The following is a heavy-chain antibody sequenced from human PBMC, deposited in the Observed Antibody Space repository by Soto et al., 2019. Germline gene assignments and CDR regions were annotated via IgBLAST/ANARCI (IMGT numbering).Heavy chain of an antibody. Sequence: QVQLQESGPGLVKPSQTLSLTCTVSGGSISSGDYYWSWIRQPPGKGLEWIGYIYYSGSTYYNPSLKSRVTISVDTSKNQFSLKLSSVTAADTAVYYCAREKGYYYDSSGSVDYWGQGTLVTVSS. CDR1: GGSISSGDYY. D-gene: IGHD3-22*01. J-gene: IGHJ4*02. CDR2: IYYSGST. CDR3: AREKGYYYDSSGSVDY. V-gene: IGHV4-30-4*01.